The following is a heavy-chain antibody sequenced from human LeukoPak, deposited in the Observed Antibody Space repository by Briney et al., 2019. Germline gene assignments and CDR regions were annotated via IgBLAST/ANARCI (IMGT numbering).Heavy chain of an antibody. J-gene: IGHJ4*02. CDR1: GFTFSSYS. CDR2: ISSSSSYI. V-gene: IGHV3-21*01. Sequence: GGSLRLSCAASGFTFSSYSMNWVRQAPGKGLEWVSSISSSSSYIYYADSVKGRFTISRDNAKNSLYLQMNSLRAEDTAVYYCARDGDFLSGYDVFDYWGQGTLVTVSS. D-gene: IGHD3-3*01. CDR3: ARDGDFLSGYDVFDY.